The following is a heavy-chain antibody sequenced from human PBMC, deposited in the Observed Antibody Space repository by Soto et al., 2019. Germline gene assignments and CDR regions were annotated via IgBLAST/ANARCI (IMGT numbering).Heavy chain of an antibody. CDR3: ARGDAGPTVDYYYGMDV. CDR1: GGTFSSYA. Sequence: QVQLVQSGAEVKKPGSSVKVSCKASGGTFSSYAISWVRQAPGQGLEWMGGIIPIFGTANYAQKFQGRVTITADESTRTAYMELSRLISEDTGVYYCARGDAGPTVDYYYGMDVWGQGTTVTVSS. V-gene: IGHV1-69*12. CDR2: IIPIFGTA. D-gene: IGHD4-17*01. J-gene: IGHJ6*02.